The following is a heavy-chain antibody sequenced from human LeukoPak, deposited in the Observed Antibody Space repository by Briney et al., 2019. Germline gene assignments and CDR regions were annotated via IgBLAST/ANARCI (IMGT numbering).Heavy chain of an antibody. CDR3: ARVAYGGNIYYFDY. D-gene: IGHD4-23*01. Sequence: ASVKVSCKASGGTFSSYAISWVRQAPGQGLEWMGGIIPIFGTANYAQKFQGRVTITADKSTSTAYMELSSLRSEDTAVYYCARVAYGGNIYYFDYWGQGTLVTVSS. V-gene: IGHV1-69*06. CDR1: GGTFSSYA. J-gene: IGHJ4*02. CDR2: IIPIFGTA.